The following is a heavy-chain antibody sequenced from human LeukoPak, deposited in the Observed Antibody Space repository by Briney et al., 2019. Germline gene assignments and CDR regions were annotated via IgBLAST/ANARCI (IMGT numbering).Heavy chain of an antibody. CDR1: GASIRSSY. D-gene: IGHD1-14*01. Sequence: SETLSLTCTVSGASIRSSYWNWIRQPAGKGLNWIGIFYTSGSTNYNPSLKSRVTMSVDTSKNQFSLNLTSVTAADTAVYFCASKTAGGTFDIWGHGTMVTVSS. CDR2: FYTSGST. CDR3: ASKTAGGTFDI. V-gene: IGHV4-4*07. J-gene: IGHJ3*02.